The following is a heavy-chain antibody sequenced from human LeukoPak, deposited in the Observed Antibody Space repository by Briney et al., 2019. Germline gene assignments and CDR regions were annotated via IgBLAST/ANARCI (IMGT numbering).Heavy chain of an antibody. CDR2: ISASGGST. CDR1: GFTFINYD. V-gene: IGHV3-23*01. D-gene: IGHD1-1*01. Sequence: GGSLRLSCAVSGFTFINYDMSWVRQAPGKGLEWVSTISASGGSTFYGDSVRGRFTISRDNSKNTLSLQMNSLRAEDTALYYCAKVVGTGTTPTDYWGQGTLVTVSS. CDR3: AKVVGTGTTPTDY. J-gene: IGHJ4*02.